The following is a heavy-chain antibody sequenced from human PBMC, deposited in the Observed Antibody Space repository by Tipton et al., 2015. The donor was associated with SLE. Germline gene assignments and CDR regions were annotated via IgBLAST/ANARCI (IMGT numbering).Heavy chain of an antibody. CDR3: ARIPFSYYAMDV. D-gene: IGHD2/OR15-2a*01. CDR2: IFHTGFV. J-gene: IGHJ6*02. V-gene: IGHV4-59*12. Sequence: TLSLTCTVSGGSISDYYWSWIRQPPGKGLEWIGDIFHTGFVTYNPSLGSRVTISVDNANQFSLRLSSVTAADTALYYCARIPFSYYAMDVWGPGTTVTVSS. CDR1: GGSISDYY.